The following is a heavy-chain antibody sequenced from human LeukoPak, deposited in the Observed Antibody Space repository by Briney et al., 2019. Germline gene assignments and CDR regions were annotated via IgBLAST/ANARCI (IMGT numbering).Heavy chain of an antibody. CDR2: IYYTGNT. CDR1: GVSIITSNSY. V-gene: IGHV4-39*02. CDR3: ARDQLYSYGPTFDY. Sequence: PSETLSLTCTVSGVSIITSNSYWGWIRQPPGKGLEWIGSIYYTGNTYYNASLKSQVSISIDTSKNQFSLRLTSVTAADTAVYYCARDQLYSYGPTFDYWGQGTLVTVSS. D-gene: IGHD5-18*01. J-gene: IGHJ4*02.